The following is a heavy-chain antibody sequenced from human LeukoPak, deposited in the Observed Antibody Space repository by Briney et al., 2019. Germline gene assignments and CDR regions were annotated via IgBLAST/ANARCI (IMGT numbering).Heavy chain of an antibody. CDR3: ATRRYSGSPNYFDP. CDR1: GYSFNSYW. V-gene: IGHV5-51*01. J-gene: IGHJ5*02. D-gene: IGHD1-26*01. Sequence: PGESLKISYKGSGYSFNSYWIGRVRQMSGKGLGWMGSIYPGDSDTRYTPSFQAQFTISAAKPITTAYLQWSSLKASDTAMSYCATRRYSGSPNYFDPWGQGTLVSVSS. CDR2: IYPGDSDT.